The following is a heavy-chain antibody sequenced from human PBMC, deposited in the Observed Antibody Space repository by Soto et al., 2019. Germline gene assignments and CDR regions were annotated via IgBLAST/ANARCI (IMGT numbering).Heavy chain of an antibody. Sequence: QVQLVQSGAEVKKPGAAVKVSCKASGYTFTGYYMHWVRQAPGQGLEWMGWINPNSGGTNYAQKFQGRDTMTRDTSIRTAYMELSRLRSDDTAVYYFARDDSYGYAGPLYYYYGMDVWGQGTTVTVSS. D-gene: IGHD5-18*01. CDR3: ARDDSYGYAGPLYYYYGMDV. J-gene: IGHJ6*02. CDR2: INPNSGGT. CDR1: GYTFTGYY. V-gene: IGHV1-2*02.